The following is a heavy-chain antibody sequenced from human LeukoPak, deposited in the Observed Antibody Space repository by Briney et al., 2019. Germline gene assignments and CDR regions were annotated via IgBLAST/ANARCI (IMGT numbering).Heavy chain of an antibody. V-gene: IGHV1-18*01. Sequence: ASVKVSCKASGGTFSSYAISWVRQAPGQGLEWMGWISAYNGNTNYAQKLQGRVTMTTDTSTSTAYMELRSLRSDDTAVYYCARDDGYNPVEDAFDIWGQGTMVTVSS. CDR1: GGTFSSYA. J-gene: IGHJ3*02. D-gene: IGHD5-24*01. CDR3: ARDDGYNPVEDAFDI. CDR2: ISAYNGNT.